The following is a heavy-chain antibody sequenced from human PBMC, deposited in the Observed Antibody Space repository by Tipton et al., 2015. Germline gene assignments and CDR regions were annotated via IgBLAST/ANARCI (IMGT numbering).Heavy chain of an antibody. Sequence: TLSLTCTVSGGSVTSGSYYWSWIRQPPGKGLEWIGYISYTDGAHYNPALKSRVTISADTSKTQFSLKVSSVTAADTAMYYCVRARGRHGGLFDSWGQGTLVIVSS. J-gene: IGHJ4*02. CDR1: GGSVTSGSYY. V-gene: IGHV4-61*01. CDR3: VRARGRHGGLFDS. D-gene: IGHD4-23*01. CDR2: ISYTDGA.